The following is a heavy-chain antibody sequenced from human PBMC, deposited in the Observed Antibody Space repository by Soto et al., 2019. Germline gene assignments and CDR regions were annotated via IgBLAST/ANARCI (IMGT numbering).Heavy chain of an antibody. CDR1: GGSFSGYY. V-gene: IGHV4-34*01. Sequence: QVQLQQWGAGLLKPSETLSLTCAVYGGSFSGYYWSWIRQPPGKGLEWIGEINHSGSTNYNPSLKSRVTISVDTSKNQFSLKLSSVTAADTAVYYCARGIDYDYIWGSYRPLDYWGQGTLVTVSS. CDR2: INHSGST. CDR3: ARGIDYDYIWGSYRPLDY. J-gene: IGHJ4*02. D-gene: IGHD3-16*02.